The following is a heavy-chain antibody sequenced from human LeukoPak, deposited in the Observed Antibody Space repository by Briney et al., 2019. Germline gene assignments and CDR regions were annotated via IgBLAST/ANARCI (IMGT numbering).Heavy chain of an antibody. CDR1: GGSFSGYY. J-gene: IGHJ4*02. V-gene: IGHV4-34*01. CDR2: INHSGST. D-gene: IGHD3-3*01. CDR3: ARGGGDFWSGYYKYYFDY. Sequence: SETLSLTCAVYGGSFSGYYWSWIRQPPGKGLEWIGEINHSGSTNYNPSLKSRVTISVDTSKNQFSLKLSSVTAADPAVYYCARGGGDFWSGYYKYYFDYWGQGTLVTVSS.